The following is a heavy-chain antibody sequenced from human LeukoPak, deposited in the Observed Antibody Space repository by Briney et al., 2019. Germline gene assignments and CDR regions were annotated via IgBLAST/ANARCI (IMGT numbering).Heavy chain of an antibody. J-gene: IGHJ3*02. D-gene: IGHD3-10*01. CDR3: ARETLWFGELSNAFDI. CDR2: INPNSGGT. CDR1: VYTFTGYY. V-gene: IGHV1-2*06. Sequence: GASVKVSCKACVYTFTGYYMHCVRQVPGQGLEWMGRINPNSGGTNYAQKFQGRVTMTRDTSISTAYMELSRLRSDDTAVYYCARETLWFGELSNAFDIWGQGTMVTVSS.